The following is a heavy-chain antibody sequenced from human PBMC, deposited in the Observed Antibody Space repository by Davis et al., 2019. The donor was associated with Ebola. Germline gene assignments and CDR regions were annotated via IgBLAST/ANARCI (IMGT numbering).Heavy chain of an antibody. CDR3: TTEDRGSHPE. J-gene: IGHJ4*02. D-gene: IGHD1-26*01. V-gene: IGHV3-15*01. CDR1: ALAVRTSY. Sequence: GESLKISCAASALAVRTSYINWVRPTSGKGLEWLGLIKTNTDGATREYAAPVRGMFTISRDDSKNTVYLQMNSLTTEDTGVYYCTTEDRGSHPEWGQGTLVTVSS. CDR2: IKTNTDGATR.